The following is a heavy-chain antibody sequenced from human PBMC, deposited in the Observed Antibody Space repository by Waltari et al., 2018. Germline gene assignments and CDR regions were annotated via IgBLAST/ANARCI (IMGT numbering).Heavy chain of an antibody. CDR1: GYTFTGYY. J-gene: IGHJ3*02. V-gene: IGHV1-2*02. CDR3: ARVRTVRAAKDAFDI. CDR2: INPNSGGT. Sequence: QVQLVQSGAEVKKPGASVKVSCKASGYTFTGYYMPWVRQAPGQGLEWMGWINPNSGGTNYAQKFQGRVTMTRDTSISTAYMELSRLRSDDTAVYYCARVRTVRAAKDAFDIWGQGTMVTVSS. D-gene: IGHD2-15*01.